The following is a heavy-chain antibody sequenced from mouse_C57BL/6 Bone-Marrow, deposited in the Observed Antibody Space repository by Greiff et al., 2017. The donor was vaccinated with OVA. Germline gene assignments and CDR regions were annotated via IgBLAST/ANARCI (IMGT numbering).Heavy chain of an antibody. V-gene: IGHV5-4*03. J-gene: IGHJ3*01. CDR1: GFTFSSYA. D-gene: IGHD1-1*01. CDR2: ISDGGSYT. CDR3: ARGWGYGRMAY. Sequence: EVKVVESGGGLVKPGGSLKLSCAASGFTFSSYAMSWVRQTPEKRLEWVATISDGGSYTYYPDNVKGRFTLSRDNAKNNLYLQMSHLKAEDTAMYYCARGWGYGRMAYWGQGTLVTVSA.